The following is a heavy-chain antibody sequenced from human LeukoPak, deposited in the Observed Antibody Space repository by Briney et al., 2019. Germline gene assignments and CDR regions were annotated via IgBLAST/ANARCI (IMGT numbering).Heavy chain of an antibody. Sequence: PGGSLRLSCAASGFTFSSYSMNWVRQAPGKGLEWVSYISSSSSTIYYADSVKSRFTISRDNAKNSLYLQMNSLRAEDTAVYYCARDAFPYSSSSDYFDYWGQGTLVTVSS. CDR1: GFTFSSYS. CDR3: ARDAFPYSSSSDYFDY. V-gene: IGHV3-48*01. D-gene: IGHD6-6*01. CDR2: ISSSSSTI. J-gene: IGHJ4*02.